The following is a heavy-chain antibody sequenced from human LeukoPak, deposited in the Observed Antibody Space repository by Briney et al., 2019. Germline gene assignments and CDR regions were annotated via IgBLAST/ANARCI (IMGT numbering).Heavy chain of an antibody. Sequence: SETLSLTCTVSGGSISSYYWSWIRQPPGKGLEWIGYIYYSGSTNYNPSLKSRVTISVDTSKNQFSLKLSSVTAADTAVYYCARGHDGYNCDWGQGTLVTVSS. D-gene: IGHD5-24*01. CDR3: ARGHDGYNCD. V-gene: IGHV4-59*01. J-gene: IGHJ4*02. CDR1: GGSISSYY. CDR2: IYYSGST.